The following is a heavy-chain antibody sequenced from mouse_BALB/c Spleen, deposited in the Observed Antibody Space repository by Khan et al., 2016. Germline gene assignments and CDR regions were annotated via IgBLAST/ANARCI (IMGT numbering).Heavy chain of an antibody. CDR1: GYSITSGYY. CDR2: ISYDGTN. J-gene: IGHJ3*01. V-gene: IGHV3-6*02. D-gene: IGHD1-1*01. Sequence: EVQLQESGPGLVKPSQSLSLTCSVTGYSITSGYYWNRIRQFPGNKLEWMGYISYDGTNYYNPTLKNRISITRDTSKNQFCLKLNSVTSDDTATYYCARDEVAGTFAYWGQGTLVTVSA. CDR3: ARDEVAGTFAY.